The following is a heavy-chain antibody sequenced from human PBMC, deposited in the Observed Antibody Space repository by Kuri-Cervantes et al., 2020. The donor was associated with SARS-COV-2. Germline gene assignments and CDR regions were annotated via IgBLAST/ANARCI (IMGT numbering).Heavy chain of an antibody. Sequence: VGLLRRYCVASGFTFSNYVIHWVRHATCKGLEWVAVIWYDGENKYYAGSVKGRFPISRDNSKDTVSLHMNSLRAEDTAMYYCAREAANYYYMDVWGKGTTVTVSS. CDR1: GFTFSNYV. J-gene: IGHJ6*03. V-gene: IGHV3-33*08. CDR2: IWYDGENK. CDR3: AREAANYYYMDV.